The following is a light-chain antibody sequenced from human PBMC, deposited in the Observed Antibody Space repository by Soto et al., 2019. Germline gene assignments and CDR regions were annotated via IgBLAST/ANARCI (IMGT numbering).Light chain of an antibody. J-gene: IGLJ2*01. V-gene: IGLV2-8*01. CDR3: SSYAGSNNLV. Sequence: QSALTQPPSASGFPGRSVTISCTGTSSDVGGYNYVSWYQQHPGKAPKLMIYEVSKRPSGVPDRFSGSKSGNTASLTVSGLQAEDEADYYCSSYAGSNNLVFGGGTKVTV. CDR2: EVS. CDR1: SSDVGGYNY.